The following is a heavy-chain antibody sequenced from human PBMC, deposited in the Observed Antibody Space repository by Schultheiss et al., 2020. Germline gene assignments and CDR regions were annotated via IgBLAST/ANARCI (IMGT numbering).Heavy chain of an antibody. J-gene: IGHJ4*02. D-gene: IGHD2-8*02. CDR1: GFSLSTSGVG. V-gene: IGHV2-5*01. CDR3: AHSGLWYWGFDY. Sequence: SGPTLVKPTQTLTLTCTFSGFSLSTSGVGVGWIRQPPGKALEWLALIYWNDDKRYSPSLKSRLTITKDTSKIQVVLTMTNMDPVDTATYYCAHSGLWYWGFDYWGQGTLVTVSS. CDR2: IYWNDDK.